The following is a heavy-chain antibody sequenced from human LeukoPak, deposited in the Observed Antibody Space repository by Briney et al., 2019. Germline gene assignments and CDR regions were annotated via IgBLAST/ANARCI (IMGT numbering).Heavy chain of an antibody. J-gene: IGHJ1*01. D-gene: IGHD6-6*01. CDR3: ARPRRIAARPDRYFQH. V-gene: IGHV4-34*01. CDR2: INHSGST. CDR1: GGSFSSYY. Sequence: WETLSLTCAVYGGSFSSYYWSWIRQPPGKGMECIGEINHSGSTNYNPSLKSRVTISVDTSKNQFSLKLSSVTAADTAVYYCARPRRIAARPDRYFQHWGQGTLVTVSS.